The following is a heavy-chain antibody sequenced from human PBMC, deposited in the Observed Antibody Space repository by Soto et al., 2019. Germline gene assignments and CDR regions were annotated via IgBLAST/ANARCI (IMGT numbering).Heavy chain of an antibody. D-gene: IGHD5-18*01. CDR3: AKDRRDSYGYGY. J-gene: IGHJ4*02. CDR2: ISGSGAGT. V-gene: IGHV3-23*01. Sequence: EVQLLESGGGLVQPGGSLRLSCAASGFTFSSYAMSWVRQAPGKGLEWVSAISGSGAGTYYADSVKGRFTISRDNSKNPLSLQMQSLRAEDTAVYYCAKDRRDSYGYGYWGQGTLVTVSS. CDR1: GFTFSSYA.